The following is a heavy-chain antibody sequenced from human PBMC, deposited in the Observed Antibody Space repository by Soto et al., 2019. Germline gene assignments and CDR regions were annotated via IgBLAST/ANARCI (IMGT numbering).Heavy chain of an antibody. Sequence: QVQLQEPGPGLVKPSETLSLTCTVSGGSISSYYWSWVRQPPGRGLVRIGYIYYSGRTNYNPSLKSLVPKSVDTSKNQFSLNLSPVTAADMAVYYCAGVVGIQIEARPNSYWYFDLWGLGTLVTVSS. CDR3: AGVVGIQIEARPNSYWYFDL. D-gene: IGHD6-6*01. J-gene: IGHJ2*01. V-gene: IGHV4-59*01. CDR2: IYYSGRT. CDR1: GGSISSYY.